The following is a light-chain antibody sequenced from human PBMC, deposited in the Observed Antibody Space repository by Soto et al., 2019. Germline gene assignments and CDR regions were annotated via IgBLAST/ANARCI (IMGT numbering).Light chain of an antibody. CDR3: KSFTTSSTYV. J-gene: IGLJ1*01. Sequence: SVLTQPASLSGAPWQAIALSFLWTRSVIGSYNYVSWYQQHPGKAPKLMIYDVSNRPSGVSDRFSGSKSGNTASLTISGLQAEDEADYYCKSFTTSSTYVFGTGTKVTVL. V-gene: IGLV2-14*01. CDR2: DVS. CDR1: RSVIGSYNY.